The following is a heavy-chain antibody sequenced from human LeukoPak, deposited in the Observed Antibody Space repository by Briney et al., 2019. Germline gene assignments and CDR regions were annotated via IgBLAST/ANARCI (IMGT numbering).Heavy chain of an antibody. V-gene: IGHV3-23*01. CDR3: AKDRGGAELFDY. J-gene: IGHJ4*02. D-gene: IGHD3-16*01. Sequence: GGSLRLSCAASGFTFSSYAMSWVRQAPGKGLEWVSAISGSGGSTYYADSVKGRFTISRDNSKNTLYLQMNSLRAEDTAVYYYAKDRGGAELFDYWGQGTLVTVSS. CDR1: GFTFSSYA. CDR2: ISGSGGST.